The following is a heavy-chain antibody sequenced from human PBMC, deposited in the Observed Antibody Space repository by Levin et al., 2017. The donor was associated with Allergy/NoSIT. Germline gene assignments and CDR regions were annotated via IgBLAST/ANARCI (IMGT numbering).Heavy chain of an antibody. Sequence: GGSLRLSCAASGFTFSTHGMHWARQAPGKGLEWVAGISYDGNHEYLADSAKGRFTISRDNSKSTLYLQMNRPTPEETSVYYCATDGGFTSGGVWDALDVWGQGTTVTVS. J-gene: IGHJ6*02. CDR3: ATDGGFTSGGVWDALDV. CDR1: GFTFSTHG. D-gene: IGHD3-16*01. CDR2: ISYDGNHE. V-gene: IGHV3-30*03.